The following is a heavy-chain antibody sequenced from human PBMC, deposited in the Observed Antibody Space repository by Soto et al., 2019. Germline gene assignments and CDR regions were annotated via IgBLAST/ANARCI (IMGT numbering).Heavy chain of an antibody. D-gene: IGHD1-26*01. CDR3: ARGTGWSVDP. J-gene: IGHJ5*02. Sequence: QVQLEEPGPGLVKPSETLSLTCAVSGGSVSGDGWWIWGRQPPEQGLEWIGEIDQSGTTNYNAHLNRRITISLDKSTNQLALKWTTLTAADTAVYDCARGTGWSVDPWGQGTLVTVSS. CDR2: IDQSGTT. V-gene: IGHV4-4*02. CDR1: GGSVSGDGW.